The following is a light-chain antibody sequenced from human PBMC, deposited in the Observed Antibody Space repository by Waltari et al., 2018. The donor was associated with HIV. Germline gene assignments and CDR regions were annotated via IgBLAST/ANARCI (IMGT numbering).Light chain of an antibody. Sequence: VLTQSSGTLSLSRGERATLSCRASQGVKTTHLTWFQQKPAQHPRLLIYGASRRATDIPGRFSGSGSGRDYTLTISGLEPEDFAVYYFQQFAYSPWTFGQGTKIEIK. CDR3: QQFAYSPWT. CDR1: QGVKTTH. V-gene: IGKV3-20*01. CDR2: GAS. J-gene: IGKJ1*01.